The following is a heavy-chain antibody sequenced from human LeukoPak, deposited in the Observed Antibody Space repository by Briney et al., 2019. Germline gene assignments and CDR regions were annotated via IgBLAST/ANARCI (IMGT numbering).Heavy chain of an antibody. CDR3: AKDLQYSYGSSGFYYYGMDV. Sequence: PGGSLRLSCAASGFTFSSYSMNWVRQAPGKGLEWVSSISSSSSYIYYADSVKGRFTISRDNAKNSLYLQMNSLSAEDTALYYCAKDLQYSYGSSGFYYYGMDVWGQGTTVTVSS. D-gene: IGHD5-18*01. CDR1: GFTFSSYS. V-gene: IGHV3-21*04. CDR2: ISSSSSYI. J-gene: IGHJ6*02.